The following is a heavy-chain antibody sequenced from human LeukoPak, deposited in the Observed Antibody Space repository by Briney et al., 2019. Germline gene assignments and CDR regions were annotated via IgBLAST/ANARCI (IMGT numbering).Heavy chain of an antibody. V-gene: IGHV4-39*07. CDR1: GGSISSSSYY. D-gene: IGHD3-3*01. CDR3: ARVTNGGFLEWLSLGYYFDY. CDR2: IYYSGST. Sequence: SETLSLTCTVSGGSISSSSYYWGWIRQPPGKGLEWIGSIYYSGSTYYNPSLKSRVTISVDTSKNQFSLKLSSVTAADTAVYYCARVTNGGFLEWLSLGYYFDYWGQGTLVTVSS. J-gene: IGHJ4*02.